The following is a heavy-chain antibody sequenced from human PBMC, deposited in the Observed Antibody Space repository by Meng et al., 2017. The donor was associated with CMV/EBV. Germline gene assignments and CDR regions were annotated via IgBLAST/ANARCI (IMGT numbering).Heavy chain of an antibody. D-gene: IGHD3-10*01. V-gene: IGHV1-2*02. CDR2: ISPDSGGT. J-gene: IGHJ6*02. CDR1: GYTFTAYS. Sequence: ASVKVSCKASGYTFTAYSINWVRQAPGQGLECMGWISPDSGGTNYDQRFAGRVSLTRDTSRSTAYMELSGLRSGDTAVYFCARTSQLGTSFGKSYYAMDVWGQGTTVTVSS. CDR3: ARTSQLGTSFGKSYYAMDV.